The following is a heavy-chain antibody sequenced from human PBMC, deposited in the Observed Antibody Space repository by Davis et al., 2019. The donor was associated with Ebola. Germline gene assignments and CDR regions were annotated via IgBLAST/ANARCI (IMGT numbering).Heavy chain of an antibody. J-gene: IGHJ4*02. Sequence: GGSLRLSCAASGFTFSGSAMHWVCQASGKGLEWVGRIRSKANSYATAYAASVKGRFTISRDDSKNTAYLQMNSLKTEDTAVYYCETSSSSGGDYWGQGTLVTVSS. CDR3: ETSSSSGGDY. CDR2: IRSKANSYAT. CDR1: GFTFSGSA. V-gene: IGHV3-73*01. D-gene: IGHD6-6*01.